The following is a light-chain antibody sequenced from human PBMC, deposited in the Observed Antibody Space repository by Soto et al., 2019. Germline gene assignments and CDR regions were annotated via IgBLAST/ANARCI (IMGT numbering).Light chain of an antibody. CDR1: ASDVGGYNY. J-gene: IGLJ1*01. CDR3: SSYTYSGTDV. CDR2: EVS. Sequence: QSALTQPASVSGSPGQSITISCAGTASDVGGYNYVSWYQHHPGKAPKLMIYEVSSRPSGVSSRFSGSKSGNTASLTISGLQTEDDGDYFCSSYTYSGTDVFGTGTKVTVL. V-gene: IGLV2-14*01.